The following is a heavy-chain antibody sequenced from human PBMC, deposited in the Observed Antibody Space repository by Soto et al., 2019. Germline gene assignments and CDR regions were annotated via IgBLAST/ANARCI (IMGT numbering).Heavy chain of an antibody. CDR2: LSYAGSS. CDR1: GVSISSSSFY. CDR3: AKHGSY. V-gene: IGHV4-39*01. Sequence: SETLSLTCTGSGVSISSSSFYWGWFLQPPGRGLEWIGTLSYAGSSYSKPSLNRRVTTSLDTSRNQFSLPLSPVAAAATAVYYCAKHGSYWGQGTLVTVSS. J-gene: IGHJ4*03.